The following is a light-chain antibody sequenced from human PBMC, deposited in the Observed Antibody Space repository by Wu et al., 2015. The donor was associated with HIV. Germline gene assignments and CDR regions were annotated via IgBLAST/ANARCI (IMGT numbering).Light chain of an antibody. CDR1: QSVNIN. J-gene: IGKJ5*01. CDR3: QQRYNWPLT. CDR2: GAS. V-gene: IGKV3-15*01. Sequence: LMTQSPVTLSVSPGERATLSCRASQSVNINLAWYQQKPGQAPRLLIYGASTRAAGTPARFSGSGSGTEFTLTITSLEPEDFAVYYCQQRYNWPLTFGQGTRLEIK.